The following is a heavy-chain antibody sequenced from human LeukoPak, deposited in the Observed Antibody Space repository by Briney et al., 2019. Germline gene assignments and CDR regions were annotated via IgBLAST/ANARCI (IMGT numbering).Heavy chain of an antibody. D-gene: IGHD2-15*01. CDR1: GFTFSSYA. J-gene: IGHJ1*01. CDR3: AGVGYCSGGSCYSEYFQH. CDR2: ISGSGGST. V-gene: IGHV3-23*01. Sequence: GGSLRLSCAASGFTFSSYAMSWVRQAPGRGLEWVSAISGSGGSTYYADSVKGRFTISRDNSKNTLYLQMNSLRAEDTAVYYCAGVGYCSGGSCYSEYFQHWGQGTLVTVS.